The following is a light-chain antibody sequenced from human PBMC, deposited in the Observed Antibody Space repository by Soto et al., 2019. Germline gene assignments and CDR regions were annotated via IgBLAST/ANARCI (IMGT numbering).Light chain of an antibody. V-gene: IGLV2-14*01. Sequence: QSVLTQPASVSGSPGQSITISCTGTSSDVGAYNYVSWYQQHPGKAPKLIIYEVSYRPSGVSNRFSGSKSANTASLTISGLQAEDEADYYCSSYTSSSTVLFGGGTQLTVL. J-gene: IGLJ2*01. CDR3: SSYTSSSTVL. CDR1: SSDVGAYNY. CDR2: EVS.